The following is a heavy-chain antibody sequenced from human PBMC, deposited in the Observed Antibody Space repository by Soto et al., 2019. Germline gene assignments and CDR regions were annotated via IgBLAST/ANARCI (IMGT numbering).Heavy chain of an antibody. CDR3: ASRGTTNYCSGGSCYARGFDY. CDR2: IYYSGST. D-gene: IGHD2-15*01. Sequence: SETLSLTCTVSGGSISSGNYYWSWIRQPPGKGLEWIGYIYYSGSTYYNPSLKSRVTISVDTSKNQFSLKLSSVTAADTAVYYCASRGTTNYCSGGSCYARGFDYWGQGTLVNVSS. J-gene: IGHJ4*02. CDR1: GGSISSGNYY. V-gene: IGHV4-30-4*01.